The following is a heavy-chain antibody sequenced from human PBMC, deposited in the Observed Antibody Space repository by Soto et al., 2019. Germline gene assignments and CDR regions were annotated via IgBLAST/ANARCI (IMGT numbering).Heavy chain of an antibody. V-gene: IGHV4-59*01. CDR3: ASLYCSGGSCYPAYFDY. D-gene: IGHD2-15*01. J-gene: IGHJ4*02. CDR1: GGSFFGYY. Sequence: PSETLSLTCTVSGGSFFGYYWSWIRQPPGKGLEWIGYIYYSGSTDYNPSLKSRVTISVDTSKSQFSLKLSSVTAADTAVYYCASLYCSGGSCYPAYFDYWGQGTLVTVPS. CDR2: IYYSGST.